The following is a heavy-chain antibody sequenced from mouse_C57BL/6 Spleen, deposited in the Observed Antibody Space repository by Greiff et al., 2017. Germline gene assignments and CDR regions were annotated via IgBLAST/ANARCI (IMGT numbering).Heavy chain of an antibody. D-gene: IGHD2-3*01. CDR2: IPPNSGST. V-gene: IGHV1-64*01. J-gene: IGHJ3*01. CDR1: GYTFTSYW. CDR3: AREDDGYYCWFAY. Sequence: QVQLQQSGAELVKPGASVKLSCKASGYTFTSYWLHWVQQRPGQGLEWIGMIPPNSGSTNYTAKFKSKATLTVDKSSSTGYMQRSSLADEDTAVYYCAREDDGYYCWFAYWGQGTLVTVSA.